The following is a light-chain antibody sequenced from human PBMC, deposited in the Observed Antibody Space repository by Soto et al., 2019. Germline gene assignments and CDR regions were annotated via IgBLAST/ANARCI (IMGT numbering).Light chain of an antibody. V-gene: IGLV4-69*01. Sequence: QSVLTQSPSASASLGASVKLTCTLSSGHSSYAIAWHQQQPEKGPRYLMKLNSDGSHNKGDGIPDRFSGSSSGAERYLTISSLQSEDEADYYCQTWGTGIVLFGGGTKRTVL. CDR1: SGHSSYA. CDR2: LNSDGSH. J-gene: IGLJ3*02. CDR3: QTWGTGIVL.